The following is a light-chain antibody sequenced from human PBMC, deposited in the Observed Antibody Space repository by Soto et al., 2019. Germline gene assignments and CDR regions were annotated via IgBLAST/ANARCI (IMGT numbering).Light chain of an antibody. CDR2: KAS. V-gene: IGKV1-5*03. J-gene: IGKJ2*01. CDR1: QSISSW. Sequence: DIQMTQSPSTLSASVGDRVTITCRASQSISSWLAWYQQKPGKAPKVLIYKASSLESGVPSRFSGSGSGTEFTLTISSVQPDDFATYCCQQYNSYPYTLGQGTKLEIK. CDR3: QQYNSYPYT.